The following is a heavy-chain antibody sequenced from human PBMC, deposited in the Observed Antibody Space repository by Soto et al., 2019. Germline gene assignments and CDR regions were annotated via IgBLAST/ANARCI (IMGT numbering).Heavy chain of an antibody. CDR1: GGAFRSYF. CDR3: ARDDPFDP. J-gene: IGHJ5*02. V-gene: IGHV4-59*01. CDR2: IHSSGRS. Sequence: QVRLRESGPQVVKPSATLSLNCNVSGGAFRSYFWSWIRQSPGKGLEWIGNIHSSGRSNYNPSSKSRVSMSIDPSKNQFSVRLTSVTPADTAVYYCARDDPFDPWGQGILVTVSS.